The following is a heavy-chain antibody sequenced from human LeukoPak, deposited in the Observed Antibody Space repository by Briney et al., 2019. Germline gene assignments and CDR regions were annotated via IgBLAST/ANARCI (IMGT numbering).Heavy chain of an antibody. CDR2: ISGSGGVT. V-gene: IGHV3-23*01. J-gene: IGHJ5*02. CDR3: AKGGPIAIFGVVYNWFDP. CDR1: GFTFSSYA. D-gene: IGHD3-3*01. Sequence: EPGGSLRLSCAASGFTFSSYAMSWVRQAPGEGLEWVSVISGSGGVTYYADSVKGRFTISRDNSKNTLYLQMNSLRAEDSAVYYCAKGGPIAIFGVVYNWFDPWGQGTLVTVSS.